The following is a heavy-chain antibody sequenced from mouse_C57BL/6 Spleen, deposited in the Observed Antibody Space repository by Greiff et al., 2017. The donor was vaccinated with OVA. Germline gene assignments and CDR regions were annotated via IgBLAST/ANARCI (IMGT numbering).Heavy chain of an antibody. D-gene: IGHD3-2*02. J-gene: IGHJ2*01. Sequence: EVQRVESGPGLVKPSQSLSLTCSVTGYSITSGYYWNWIRQFPGNKLEWMGYISYDGSNNYNPSLKNRISITRDTSKNQFFLKLNSVTTEDTATYYCAREGSSGYFYYFDYWGQGTTLTVSS. CDR3: AREGSSGYFYYFDY. CDR1: GYSITSGYY. V-gene: IGHV3-6*01. CDR2: ISYDGSN.